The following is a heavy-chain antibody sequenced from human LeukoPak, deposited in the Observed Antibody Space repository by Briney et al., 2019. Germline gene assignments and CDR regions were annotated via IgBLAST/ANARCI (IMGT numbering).Heavy chain of an antibody. CDR3: ARFCSGGSCFYN. D-gene: IGHD2-15*01. CDR1: GFTFTRFW. CDR2: INEDSSRR. V-gene: IGHV3-7*03. J-gene: IGHJ4*02. Sequence: GGSLRLSCAASGFTFTRFWMSWVRQIPGKGLEWVANINEDSSRRNYVDSVMGRFTISRDNARNSLFLQMNSLRAEDTAVYYCARFCSGGSCFYNWGQGTLVTVSS.